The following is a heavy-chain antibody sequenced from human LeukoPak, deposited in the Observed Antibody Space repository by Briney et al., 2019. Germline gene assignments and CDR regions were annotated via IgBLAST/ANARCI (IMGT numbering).Heavy chain of an antibody. CDR3: ARDKLRGYSYYLGEVDY. V-gene: IGHV3-11*01. D-gene: IGHD5-18*01. CDR2: ISSSGSTI. Sequence: KPGGSLRLSCAASGFTFSDYYMSWIRQAPGKGLEWVSYISSSGSTIYYADSVKGRFTISRDNAKNSLYLQTNSLRAEDTAVYYCARDKLRGYSYYLGEVDYWGQGTLVTVSS. J-gene: IGHJ4*02. CDR1: GFTFSDYY.